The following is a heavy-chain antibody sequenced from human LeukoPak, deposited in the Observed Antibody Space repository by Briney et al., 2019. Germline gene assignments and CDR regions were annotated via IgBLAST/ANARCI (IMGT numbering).Heavy chain of an antibody. CDR1: GFIFRNYA. D-gene: IGHD1-26*01. CDR3: AKDTAEVGGHDFDY. Sequence: PGGSLRLSCAASGFIFRNYAMSWVRQAPGKGPEWVSAIANNGDYIFYADSVKGRFTISRDNSKNTLFLLMNNLRAEDTAVYYCAKDTAEVGGHDFDYWGQGTLVTVSS. CDR2: IANNGDYI. J-gene: IGHJ4*02. V-gene: IGHV3-23*01.